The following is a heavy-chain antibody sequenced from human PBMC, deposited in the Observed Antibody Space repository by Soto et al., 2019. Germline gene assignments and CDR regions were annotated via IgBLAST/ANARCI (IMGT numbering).Heavy chain of an antibody. Sequence: QVQLQESGPGLVKPSQTLSLTCTVSGGSISSGGYYWSWIRQHPGKGLEWIGYIYYSGSTYYNPSLKSRVTISVDTSNTQFSLKLSSVTAADTAVYYCARDDFVRGVMRDYWGQGTLVTVSS. V-gene: IGHV4-31*03. CDR3: ARDDFVRGVMRDY. CDR2: IYYSGST. CDR1: GGSISSGGYY. D-gene: IGHD3-10*01. J-gene: IGHJ4*02.